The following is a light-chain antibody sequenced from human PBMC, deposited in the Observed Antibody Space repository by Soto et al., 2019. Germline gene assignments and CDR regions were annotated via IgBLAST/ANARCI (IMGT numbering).Light chain of an antibody. J-gene: IGKJ1*01. CDR1: QSISSW. Sequence: DSQMTQSPSTLSPSVGDRVTMTCRASQSISSWLAWYQQEPGKAPQLLIYDASSLQSGVPSRFSGSGSGTDFTLTISRLEPEDFAVYYCQQYGSSPRTFGQGTKVDI. CDR3: QQYGSSPRT. V-gene: IGKV1-5*01. CDR2: DAS.